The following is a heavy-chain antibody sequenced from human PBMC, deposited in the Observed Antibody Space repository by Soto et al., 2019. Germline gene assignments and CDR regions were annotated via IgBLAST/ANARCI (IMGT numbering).Heavy chain of an antibody. D-gene: IGHD2-2*01. CDR3: ARDCSSNSCYHDAFDI. J-gene: IGHJ3*02. Sequence: QVQLQESAPGLVKPSQTLSLTCTVSGGSISSGDYYWSWIRQPPGKGLEWIGYIYYSGSTYYNPSLKSRVTISVDTSKNQFSLKLSSVTAADTAVYYCARDCSSNSCYHDAFDIWGQGTMVTVSS. CDR2: IYYSGST. V-gene: IGHV4-30-4*01. CDR1: GGSISSGDYY.